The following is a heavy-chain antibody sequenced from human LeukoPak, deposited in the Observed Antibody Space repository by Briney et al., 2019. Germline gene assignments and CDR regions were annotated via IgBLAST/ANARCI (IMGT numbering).Heavy chain of an antibody. V-gene: IGHV1-18*01. CDR2: ISAYNGNT. CDR3: ARYSALASCGGDCYSSDY. J-gene: IGHJ4*02. CDR1: GYTFTSYG. Sequence: ASVKVSCKASGYTFTSYGISWVRQAPGQGLEWMGWISAYNGNTNYAQKLQGRVTMTTDTSTSTAYMELRSLRSDDTAVYYCARYSALASCGGDCYSSDYWGQGTLVTVSS. D-gene: IGHD2-21*01.